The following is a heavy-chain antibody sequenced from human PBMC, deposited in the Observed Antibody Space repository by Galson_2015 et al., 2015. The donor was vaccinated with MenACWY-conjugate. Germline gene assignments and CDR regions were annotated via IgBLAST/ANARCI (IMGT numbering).Heavy chain of an antibody. Sequence: SLRLSCAASGFTFSTYAMSWFRQAPGKGLEWVSVISESGTTTYYADSVKGRFTISRDNSKNTLYLQMNSLRVEDTAVYYCAKDFNWFPGCWGQGTLVTVSS. CDR1: GFTFSTYA. CDR2: ISESGTTT. V-gene: IGHV3-23*01. J-gene: IGHJ4*02. CDR3: AKDFNWFPGC. D-gene: IGHD1-1*01.